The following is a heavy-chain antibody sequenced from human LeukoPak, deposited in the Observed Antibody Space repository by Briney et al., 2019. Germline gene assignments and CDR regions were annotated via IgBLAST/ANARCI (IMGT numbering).Heavy chain of an antibody. CDR3: ATAVRMHDYKGWFDP. Sequence: ASVKVSCKASGGTFSSHAISWVRQAPGQGLEWMGRIIPILGIANYAQKFQGRVTITADKSTSTAYMELSSLRSEDTAVYYCATAVRMHDYKGWFDPWGQGTLVTVSS. CDR1: GGTFSSHA. J-gene: IGHJ5*02. D-gene: IGHD4-11*01. CDR2: IIPILGIA. V-gene: IGHV1-69*04.